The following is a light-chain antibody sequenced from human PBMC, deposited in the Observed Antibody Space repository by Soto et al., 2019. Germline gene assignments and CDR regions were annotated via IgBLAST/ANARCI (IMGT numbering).Light chain of an antibody. CDR3: QKYTNVPT. V-gene: IGKV1-27*01. CDR2: AAS. Sequence: IQMTQSPSSLSASVGDRVTITCRASQGISNYLAWYQQIPGKVPKLLISAASTLQSGVPARFSGSGSGTDFTLTISSLRPEDVATYYCQKYTNVPTFGGGTKVEIK. J-gene: IGKJ4*01. CDR1: QGISNY.